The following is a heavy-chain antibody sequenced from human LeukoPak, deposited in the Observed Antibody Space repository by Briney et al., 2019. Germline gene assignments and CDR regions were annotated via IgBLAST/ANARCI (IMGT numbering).Heavy chain of an antibody. Sequence: GGSLRLSCAASGFTFSSYAMSWVRQAPGKGLEWVSAISGSGGSTYYADSVKGRFTISRDNSKNTLYLQMNSLRAEDTAVYYCATREGSSGWYDAFDIWGQGTMVTVSS. CDR1: GFTFSSYA. J-gene: IGHJ3*02. V-gene: IGHV3-23*01. CDR3: ATREGSSGWYDAFDI. CDR2: ISGSGGST. D-gene: IGHD6-19*01.